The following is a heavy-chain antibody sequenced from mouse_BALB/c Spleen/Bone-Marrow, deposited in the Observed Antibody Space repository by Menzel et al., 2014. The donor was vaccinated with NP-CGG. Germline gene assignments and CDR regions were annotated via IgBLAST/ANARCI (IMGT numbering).Heavy chain of an antibody. V-gene: IGHV5-6-3*01. D-gene: IGHD1-1*01. CDR2: INNNGGKT. Sequence: EVQGVESGGGLVQPRGSLKLSCAASGFTFSNYGMSWVRQTPDKRLDLVATINNNGGKTYSTDSVKGRFTISRDNAKNTLYLQMSSLKSEDTAMYYCARDDGFYGLDRWGQGTSVTVSS. CDR1: GFTFSNYG. J-gene: IGHJ4*01. CDR3: ARDDGFYGLDR.